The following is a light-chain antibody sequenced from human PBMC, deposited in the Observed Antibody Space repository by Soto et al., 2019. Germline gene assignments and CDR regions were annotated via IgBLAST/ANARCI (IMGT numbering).Light chain of an antibody. CDR3: QQYNEWPPWT. Sequence: EVVVTQSAAILSLSPGERASLSCRTSQSVNTNLAWYQQKPGQAPRLLIYGASTRATGIPARFSGTGSVTEFTLTISSLQSEDFAVYYCQQYNEWPPWTFGHGTKVEIK. CDR1: QSVNTN. V-gene: IGKV3D-15*01. CDR2: GAS. J-gene: IGKJ1*01.